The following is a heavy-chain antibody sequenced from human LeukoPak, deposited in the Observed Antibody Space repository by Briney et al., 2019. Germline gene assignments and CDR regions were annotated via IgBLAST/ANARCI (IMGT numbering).Heavy chain of an antibody. CDR2: ISAYNGNT. D-gene: IGHD3-22*01. V-gene: IGHV1-18*01. Sequence: ASVKVSCKAPGYTFTSYGISWVRQAPGQGLEWMGWISAYNGNTNYAQKLQGRVTMTTDTSTSTAYMELRSLRSDDTAVYYCARYFLLMSSGYYFSSHDAFDIWGQGTMVTVSS. J-gene: IGHJ3*02. CDR3: ARYFLLMSSGYYFSSHDAFDI. CDR1: GYTFTSYG.